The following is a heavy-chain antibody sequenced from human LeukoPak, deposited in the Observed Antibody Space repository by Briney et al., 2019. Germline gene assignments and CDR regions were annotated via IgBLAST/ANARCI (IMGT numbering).Heavy chain of an antibody. D-gene: IGHD2-2*01. CDR2: ISYDRSNK. Sequence: GGSLRLSRAASGFTFSSYAMHWVRHAPGKGLEGVAHISYDRSNKYYAHSVKGRFTLPRDNSKNTLYLQMNSLRAEDTAVYYCARERKEGQPVYWGQGTLVTVSS. CDR1: GFTFSSYA. J-gene: IGHJ1*01. CDR3: ARERKEGQPVY. V-gene: IGHV3-30-3*01.